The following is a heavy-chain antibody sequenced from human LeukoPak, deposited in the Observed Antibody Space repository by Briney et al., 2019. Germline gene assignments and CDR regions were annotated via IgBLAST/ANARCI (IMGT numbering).Heavy chain of an antibody. CDR2: INPNSGGT. V-gene: IGHV1-2*04. Sequence: ASVKASCKASGYTFTGYYMHWVRQAPGQGLEWMGWINPNSGGTNYAQKFQGWVTMTRDTSISTAYMELSRLRSDDTAVYYCAREERFGEFGFDYWGQGTLVTVSS. J-gene: IGHJ4*02. CDR3: AREERFGEFGFDY. CDR1: GYTFTGYY. D-gene: IGHD3-10*01.